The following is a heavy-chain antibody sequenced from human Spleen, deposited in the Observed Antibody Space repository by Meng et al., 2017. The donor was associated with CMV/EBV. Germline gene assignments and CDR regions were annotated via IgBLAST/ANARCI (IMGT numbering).Heavy chain of an antibody. CDR3: ARGPTLRGQYYDFSTPGAWFDP. CDR2: IYYSGST. V-gene: IGHV4-61*01. J-gene: IGHJ5*02. D-gene: IGHD3-3*01. Sequence: SETLSLTCSVSGGSVSSGIYYYWSWIRQPPGKGLEWIGYIYYSGSTKYNPSLKSRVTISVDKSNNQISLKVTSVTAADTAVYFCARGPTLRGQYYDFSTPGAWFDPWGQGILVTVSS. CDR1: GGSVSSGIYY.